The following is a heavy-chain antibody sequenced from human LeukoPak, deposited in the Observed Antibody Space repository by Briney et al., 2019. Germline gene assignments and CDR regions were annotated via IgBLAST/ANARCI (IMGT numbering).Heavy chain of an antibody. CDR3: ARVIKGFWSGLADY. V-gene: IGHV1-18*01. CDR2: ISAYNGNT. J-gene: IGHJ4*02. CDR1: GYTFTSYG. D-gene: IGHD3-3*01. Sequence: ASVKVSCKASGYTFTSYGISWVRQAPGQGLEWMGWISAYNGNTNYAQKLQGRVTMTTDTSTSTAYMELRSLRSDDTAVYYCARVIKGFWSGLADYWGQGTLVTVSS.